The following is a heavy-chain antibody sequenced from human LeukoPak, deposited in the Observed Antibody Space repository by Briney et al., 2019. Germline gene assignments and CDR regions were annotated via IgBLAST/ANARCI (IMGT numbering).Heavy chain of an antibody. CDR2: IISSSSNI. D-gene: IGHD2-15*01. CDR3: AREYSGYCSGGSCHPHFDY. Sequence: GGSLRLSCAASGFSFSSYSMNWVRQAPGEGRGWVSYIISSSSNIYYADSVKGPFSISRDTAKKSLCMQMSSLRAEDTAVYYCAREYSGYCSGGSCHPHFDYWGQGTLVTVSS. V-gene: IGHV3-48*01. J-gene: IGHJ4*02. CDR1: GFSFSSYS.